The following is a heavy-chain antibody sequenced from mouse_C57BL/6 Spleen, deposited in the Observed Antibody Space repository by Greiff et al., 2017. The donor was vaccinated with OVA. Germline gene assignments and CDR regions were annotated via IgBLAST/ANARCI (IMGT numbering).Heavy chain of an antibody. Sequence: QVQLKQPGAELVKPGASVKLSCKASGYTFTSYWMQWVKQRPGQGLEWIGEIDPSDSYTNYNQKFKGKATLTVDTSSSTAYMQLSSLTSEDSAVYYCARRGDYYGSSYEDAMDYWGQGTSVTVSS. V-gene: IGHV1-50*01. D-gene: IGHD1-1*01. CDR1: GYTFTSYW. CDR3: ARRGDYYGSSYEDAMDY. CDR2: IDPSDSYT. J-gene: IGHJ4*01.